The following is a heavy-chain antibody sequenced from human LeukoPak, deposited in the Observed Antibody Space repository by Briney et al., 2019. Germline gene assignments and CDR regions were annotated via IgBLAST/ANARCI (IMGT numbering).Heavy chain of an antibody. CDR1: GYTFTNYW. V-gene: IGHV5-51*01. D-gene: IGHD2/OR15-2a*01. Sequence: GESLKISCKGSGYTFTNYWIGWVRQMPGKGLEFMGIIYPGDSDTRYSPSFQGQVTISVDKSINTAYLQWSSLKASDSAMYYCARAGYSNRWDGVDYWGQGTLVAVSS. CDR3: ARAGYSNRWDGVDY. J-gene: IGHJ4*02. CDR2: IYPGDSDT.